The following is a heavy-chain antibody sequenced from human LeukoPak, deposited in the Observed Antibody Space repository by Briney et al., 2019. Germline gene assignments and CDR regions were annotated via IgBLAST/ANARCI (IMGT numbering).Heavy chain of an antibody. CDR3: ARGTYGDYDYGAFDI. J-gene: IGHJ3*02. V-gene: IGHV3-30*04. D-gene: IGHD4-17*01. Sequence: GRSLRVSCAASGFIFSHYAIHWVRQAPGKGLEWVALISDDGSHKYYADSVKGRITISRGNSMNTLYLQMNSLRAEDTAVYYCARGTYGDYDYGAFDIWGQGTMVTVSS. CDR1: GFIFSHYA. CDR2: ISDDGSHK.